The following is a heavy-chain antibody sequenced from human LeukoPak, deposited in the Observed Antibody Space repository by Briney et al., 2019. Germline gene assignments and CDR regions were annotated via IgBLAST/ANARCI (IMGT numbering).Heavy chain of an antibody. Sequence: TGGSLRLSCAASGFTFSGSAMHWVRQASGKGLEWVGRIRSKANSYATAYAASVKGRFTISRDDSKNTAYLQMNSLKTEDTAVYYCTRRNRAAANYNWFDPWGQGTLVTVSS. V-gene: IGHV3-73*01. J-gene: IGHJ5*02. CDR2: IRSKANSYAT. D-gene: IGHD6-13*01. CDR1: GFTFSGSA. CDR3: TRRNRAAANYNWFDP.